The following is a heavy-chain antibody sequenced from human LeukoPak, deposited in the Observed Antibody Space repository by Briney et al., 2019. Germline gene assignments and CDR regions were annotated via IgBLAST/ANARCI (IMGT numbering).Heavy chain of an antibody. Sequence: GGSLRLSCAASGFVFGSYWMHWVRQVPGKGLVWVSHINSDGSTTNYADSVKGRFTISRDNAKNTLYLQMNGLRAEDTAIYYCAREKFHDFNLDSWGQGSLVTVSS. CDR3: AREKFHDFNLDS. V-gene: IGHV3-74*01. D-gene: IGHD2-21*01. J-gene: IGHJ4*02. CDR2: INSDGSTT. CDR1: GFVFGSYW.